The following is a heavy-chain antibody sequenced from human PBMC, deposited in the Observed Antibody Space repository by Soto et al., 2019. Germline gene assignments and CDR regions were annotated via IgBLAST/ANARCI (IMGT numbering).Heavy chain of an antibody. D-gene: IGHD6-19*01. Sequence: VSCKASGYTFTGYYMHWVRQAPGQGLEWMGWINPNSGGTNYAQKFQGRVTMTRDTSISTAYMELSRLRSDDTAVYYCARGPSIAVAGKGNYFDYWGQGTLVTVSS. V-gene: IGHV1-2*02. J-gene: IGHJ4*02. CDR3: ARGPSIAVAGKGNYFDY. CDR1: GYTFTGYY. CDR2: INPNSGGT.